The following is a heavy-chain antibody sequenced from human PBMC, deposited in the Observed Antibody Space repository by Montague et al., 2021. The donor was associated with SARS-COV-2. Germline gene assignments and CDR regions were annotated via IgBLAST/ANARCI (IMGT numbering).Heavy chain of an antibody. CDR1: GGSISSADFY. CDR2: IYYGGGS. D-gene: IGHD6-13*01. Sequence: TLSLTCNVSGGSISSADFYWSWIRQHPGKGREWIGYIYYGGGSYFNPYLEGRVSMSVDTSKNQFYLRLTSVTAADTAGYSCAIGPSSSWQPRNWFAPWGLGPLVTVSS. J-gene: IGHJ5*02. CDR3: AIGPSSSWQPRNWFAP. V-gene: IGHV4-31*03.